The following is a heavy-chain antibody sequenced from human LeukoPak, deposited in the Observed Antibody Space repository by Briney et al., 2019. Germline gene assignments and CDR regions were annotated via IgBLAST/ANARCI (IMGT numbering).Heavy chain of an antibody. CDR2: IYYRGNT. D-gene: IGHD3-22*01. CDR3: ARASSGYYWDFDY. Sequence: PSETLSLICTVCGDSISSYNYFWGWIHQPPGKGLEWVGSIYYRGNTYYNPSLKSRVTLSADTSKNQFSLKVTSVTAADTAVYYCARASSGYYWDFDYWGQGALVTVSS. CDR1: GDSISSYNYF. V-gene: IGHV4-39*01. J-gene: IGHJ4*02.